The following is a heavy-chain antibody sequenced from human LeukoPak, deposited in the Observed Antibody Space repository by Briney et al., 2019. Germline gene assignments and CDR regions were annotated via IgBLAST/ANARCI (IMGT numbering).Heavy chain of an antibody. D-gene: IGHD2-2*01. CDR3: ARDSKLYAAFDI. V-gene: IGHV4-59*12. CDR2: IYYSGNT. Sequence: SETLSLTCTVSGGSISNYYWNWIRQPPGKGLEWIGSIYYSGNTYYNPSLKSRVTISVDTSKNQFSLKLSSVTAADTAVYYCARDSKLYAAFDIWGQGTMVIVSS. J-gene: IGHJ3*02. CDR1: GGSISNYY.